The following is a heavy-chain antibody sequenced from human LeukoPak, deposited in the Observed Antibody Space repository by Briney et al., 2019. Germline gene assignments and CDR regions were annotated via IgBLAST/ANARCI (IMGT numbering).Heavy chain of an antibody. CDR1: GYTFTSYY. CDR2: INPSGGST. Sequence: ASVKVSCKASGYTFTSYYMHWVRQAPGQGLEWMGIINPSGGSTSYAQKFQGRVTMTRDTSMSTVYMELSSLRSEDTAVYYCARDPGYCSGGSCYSVYYYYMDVWGKGTTVTVSS. CDR3: ARDPGYCSGGSCYSVYYYYMDV. D-gene: IGHD2-15*01. J-gene: IGHJ6*03. V-gene: IGHV1-46*01.